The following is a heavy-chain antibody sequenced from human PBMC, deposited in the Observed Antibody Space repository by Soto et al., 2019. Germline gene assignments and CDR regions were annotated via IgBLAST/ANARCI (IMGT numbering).Heavy chain of an antibody. CDR2: MNPNSGNT. V-gene: IGHV1-8*01. D-gene: IGHD6-19*01. CDR3: ARDRSSGWTGAFDI. Sequence: QVQLVQSGAEVKKPGASVKVSCKASGYTFTSYDINWVRQATGQGMEWMGWMNPNSGNTGYAQKFQGRVTMTRNTSISTAYMELSSLRSEDTAVDYCARDRSSGWTGAFDIWGQGTMVTVSS. J-gene: IGHJ3*02. CDR1: GYTFTSYD.